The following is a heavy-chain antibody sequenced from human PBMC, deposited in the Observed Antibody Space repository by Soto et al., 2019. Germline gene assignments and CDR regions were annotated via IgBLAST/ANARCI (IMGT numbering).Heavy chain of an antibody. CDR2: ISFSSTTI. CDR1: GFAFSTYS. CDR3: ARDNGMAGSFDP. D-gene: IGHD2-8*01. V-gene: IGHV3-48*01. Sequence: QLVESGGGLVQPGGSLRLSCAASGFAFSTYSMNWVRQAPGKGLEWVSYISFSSTTIFYADSVRGRFTIPRDNAKNSLYLQMNTLRAEDTAVYYCARDNGMAGSFDPWGQGTLVTVSS. J-gene: IGHJ5*02.